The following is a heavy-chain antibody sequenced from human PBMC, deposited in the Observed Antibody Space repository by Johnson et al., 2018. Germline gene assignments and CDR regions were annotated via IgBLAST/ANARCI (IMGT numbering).Heavy chain of an antibody. D-gene: IGHD4-11*01. CDR2: IWYDGSYK. CDR3: VKDLYVKSSYSGHYYDY. J-gene: IGHJ4*02. CDR1: GFTFSNYG. V-gene: IGHV3-33*03. Sequence: QVQLVQSGGGVVQPGRSLRLSCAASGFTFSNYGMHWVRQAPGKGLEWVAVIWYDGSYKYYADSVKGRFIISRDNSKNTLSLEMNTLRAEDTAVYYCVKDLYVKSSYSGHYYDYWGQGTLVTVSS.